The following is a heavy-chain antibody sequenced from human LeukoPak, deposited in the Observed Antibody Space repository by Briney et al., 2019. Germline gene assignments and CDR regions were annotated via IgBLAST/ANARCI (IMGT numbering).Heavy chain of an antibody. Sequence: GGSLRLSCAASGFTFSSYAMNWVRQAPGKGLGWVSGISASGGGKFYADSVKGRFTISRDKSKSTVYLQMNSLRAEDAAVYYCAKDNADYPIYYFDSWGQGTLVTVSS. CDR2: ISASGGGK. CDR3: AKDNADYPIYYFDS. V-gene: IGHV3-23*01. J-gene: IGHJ4*02. D-gene: IGHD3-16*01. CDR1: GFTFSSYA.